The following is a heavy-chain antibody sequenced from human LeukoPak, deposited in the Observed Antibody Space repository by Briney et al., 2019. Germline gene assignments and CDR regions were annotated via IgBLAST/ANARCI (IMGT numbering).Heavy chain of an antibody. Sequence: GGSLRLSCAASGFTFSSYARHWVRQAPGKGLEWVSVISYDGSNKYYADSVKGRFTISRDNSKNTLYLHMNSLRAEDTAVYYCARGGTPSPINLYSNYSVLCYFDYWGQGTLVTVSS. CDR3: ARGGTPSPINLYSNYSVLCYFDY. V-gene: IGHV3-30-3*01. J-gene: IGHJ4*02. CDR2: ISYDGSNK. D-gene: IGHD4-11*01. CDR1: GFTFSSYA.